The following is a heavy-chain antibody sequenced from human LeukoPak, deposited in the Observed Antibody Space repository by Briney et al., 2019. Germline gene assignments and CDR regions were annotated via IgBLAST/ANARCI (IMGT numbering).Heavy chain of an antibody. D-gene: IGHD4-17*01. V-gene: IGHV1-18*01. Sequence: ASVKVSCKASGYTFTSYGISWVRQAPGQGLEWMGWISAYNGNTNYAQKLQGRVTMTRDTSISTAYMELSSLKSDDTAIYYCARPTVTAGWYFDLWGRGTLVTVSS. J-gene: IGHJ2*01. CDR2: ISAYNGNT. CDR3: ARPTVTAGWYFDL. CDR1: GYTFTSYG.